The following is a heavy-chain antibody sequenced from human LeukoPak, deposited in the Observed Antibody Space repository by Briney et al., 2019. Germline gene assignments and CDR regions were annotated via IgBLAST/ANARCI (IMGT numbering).Heavy chain of an antibody. V-gene: IGHV3-73*01. Sequence: PGGSLRLSCAASGFTFSGSAMRWVRQASGKGLEWVGRIRSKANSYATAYAASVKGTFTISRDDSKNTAYLQMNSLKTEDTAVYYCTRDPYYYDSSGYADYWGQGTLVTVSS. CDR3: TRDPYYYDSSGYADY. J-gene: IGHJ4*02. CDR2: IRSKANSYAT. D-gene: IGHD3-22*01. CDR1: GFTFSGSA.